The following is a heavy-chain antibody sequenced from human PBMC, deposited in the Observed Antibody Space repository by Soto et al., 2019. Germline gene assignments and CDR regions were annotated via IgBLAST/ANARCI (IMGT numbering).Heavy chain of an antibody. Sequence: SETLSLTCTVSGGSISSYYWSWIRQPPGKGLEWIGYIYYSGSTNYNPSLKSRVTISVDTSKNQFSLKLSSVTAADTAVYYCAGTLGSSGWFNSDYWGQGTLVTVSS. J-gene: IGHJ4*02. CDR2: IYYSGST. D-gene: IGHD6-19*01. V-gene: IGHV4-59*01. CDR1: GGSISSYY. CDR3: AGTLGSSGWFNSDY.